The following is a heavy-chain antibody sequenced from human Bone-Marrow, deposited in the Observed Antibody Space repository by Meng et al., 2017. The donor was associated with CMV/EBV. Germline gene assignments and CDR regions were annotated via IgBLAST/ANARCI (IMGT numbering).Heavy chain of an antibody. CDR3: AGATDKWELLNGFDP. CDR1: GGSISSYY. D-gene: IGHD1-26*01. Sequence: SETLSLTCTVSGGSISSYYWSWIRQPPGKGLEWIGYIYYSGSTNYNPSLKSRVTISVDTSKNQFSLKLSSVTAADTAVYYCAGATDKWELLNGFDPWGQGTLVTVSS. J-gene: IGHJ5*02. V-gene: IGHV4-59*01. CDR2: IYYSGST.